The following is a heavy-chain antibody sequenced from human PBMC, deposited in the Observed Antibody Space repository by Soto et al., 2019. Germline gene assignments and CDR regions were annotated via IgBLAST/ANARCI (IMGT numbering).Heavy chain of an antibody. CDR1: EFSVSSNY. Sequence: EVQLVESGGGLVQPGESLRLSCAASEFSVSSNYMSWVRQAPGKGLEWVSVIYASGTSYYADSVRGRFTISRDSSKNKLYLQMNSLRAADTAVYYCARNPYCFTSGCYYTDYWGQGTLVTVSS. J-gene: IGHJ4*02. V-gene: IGHV3-66*01. CDR3: ARNPYCFTSGCYYTDY. D-gene: IGHD2-2*01. CDR2: IYASGTS.